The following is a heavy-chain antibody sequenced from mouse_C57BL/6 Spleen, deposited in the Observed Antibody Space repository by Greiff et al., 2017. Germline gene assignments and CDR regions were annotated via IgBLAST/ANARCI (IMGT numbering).Heavy chain of an antibody. Sequence: QVQLQQSGAELVMPGASVKLSCKASGYTFTSYWMHWVKQRPGQGLEWIGEIDPSDSYTNYNQKFKGKSTLTVDKSSSTAYMQLSSLTSEDSAVYYCARYYGNPLYAMDYWGQGTSVTVSS. V-gene: IGHV1-69*01. J-gene: IGHJ4*01. D-gene: IGHD2-1*01. CDR1: GYTFTSYW. CDR2: IDPSDSYT. CDR3: ARYYGNPLYAMDY.